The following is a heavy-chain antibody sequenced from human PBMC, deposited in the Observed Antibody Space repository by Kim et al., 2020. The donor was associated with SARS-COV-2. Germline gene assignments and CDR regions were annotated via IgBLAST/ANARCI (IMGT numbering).Heavy chain of an antibody. J-gene: IGHJ6*02. V-gene: IGHV3-30*01. Sequence: ADYVKDRFTISRDNSKNTLYLQMNSLRAEDTAVYYCARDNLNYYCFGMDVWGQGTTVTVSS. CDR3: ARDNLNYYCFGMDV.